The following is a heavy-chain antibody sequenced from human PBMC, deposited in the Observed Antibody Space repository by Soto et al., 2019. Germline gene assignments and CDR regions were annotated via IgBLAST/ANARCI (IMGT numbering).Heavy chain of an antibody. CDR2: ISSSGDSA. J-gene: IGHJ3*02. CDR3: AHPRGYGVFDAVDI. Sequence: GGSLRLSCAASGFIFSTYAINWVRQAPGKGLEWVSAISSSGDSAYYAESVRGRFTISRDNSINTLYLQMRSLRPEDTAVYYCAHPRGYGVFDAVDIWGQGTMVTVS. D-gene: IGHD4-17*01. CDR1: GFIFSTYA. V-gene: IGHV3-23*01.